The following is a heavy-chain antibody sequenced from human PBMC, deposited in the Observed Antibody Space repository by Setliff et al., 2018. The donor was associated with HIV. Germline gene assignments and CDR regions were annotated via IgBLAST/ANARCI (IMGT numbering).Heavy chain of an antibody. CDR2: ISYDGSNK. D-gene: IGHD2-15*01. CDR1: GFTFSSYV. J-gene: IGHJ4*02. CDR3: AADRIVLGDY. Sequence: GGSLRLSCAASGFTFSSYVMNWVRQAPGKGLEWVALISYDGSNKYYADSVKGRFTISRDNAKNTLYLQMNSLRVEDTAVYYCAADRIVLGDYWGQGTLVTVSS. V-gene: IGHV3-30*04.